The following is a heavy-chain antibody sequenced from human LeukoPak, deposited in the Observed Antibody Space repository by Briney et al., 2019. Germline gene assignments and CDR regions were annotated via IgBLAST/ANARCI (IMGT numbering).Heavy chain of an antibody. Sequence: ASVEVSCKASGYTFSGYYIHWVRQAPGQGLEWMGWINPNSGDTNYAQKFQGRVTMTSDTSISTAYMELSRLRSDDTAVFYCARGRRGRYSADYDYWGQGTLLTVSS. CDR1: GYTFSGYY. CDR2: INPNSGDT. CDR3: ARGRRGRYSADYDY. V-gene: IGHV1-2*02. J-gene: IGHJ4*02. D-gene: IGHD1-26*01.